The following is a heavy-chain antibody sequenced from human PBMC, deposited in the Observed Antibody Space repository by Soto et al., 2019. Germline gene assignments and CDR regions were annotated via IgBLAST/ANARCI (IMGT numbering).Heavy chain of an antibody. V-gene: IGHV3-23*01. CDR2: IGSTET. D-gene: IGHD1-20*01. Sequence: LRLSCAASGFTFRVHAMTWVRQAPGKGLEWVSNIGSTETFYVDSVRGRFTISRDNSKNMVFLQMNSLRADDTAVYYCAKDHFNGNRVSDGFDVLGQGKLVTV. CDR1: GFTFRVHA. CDR3: AKDHFNGNRVSDGFDV. J-gene: IGHJ3*01.